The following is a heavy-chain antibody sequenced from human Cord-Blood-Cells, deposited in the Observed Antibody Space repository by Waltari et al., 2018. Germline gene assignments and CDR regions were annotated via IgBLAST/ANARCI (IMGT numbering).Heavy chain of an antibody. CDR1: GGSFSGYY. CDR2: INHSGST. J-gene: IGHJ4*02. Sequence: QVQLQQWGAGLLKPSETLSLTCAVYGGSFSGYYWSWIRQPPGKGLEWIGEINHSGSTNYNPSLKSQVTISVDTSKNQFSLKLSSVTAADTAVYYCARVGRYSSGWYTGGSDYWGQGTLVTVSS. CDR3: ARVGRYSSGWYTGGSDY. V-gene: IGHV4-34*01. D-gene: IGHD6-19*01.